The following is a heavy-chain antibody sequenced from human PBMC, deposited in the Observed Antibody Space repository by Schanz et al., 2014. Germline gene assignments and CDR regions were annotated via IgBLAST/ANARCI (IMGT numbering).Heavy chain of an antibody. V-gene: IGHV1-18*01. CDR1: GYIFINSG. Sequence: QVQLVQSGAEVKKPGASVKVSCKASGYIFINSGISWVRQAPGQGLEWMGWISAYNGNTKYPQKLQGRVTMTTDTSTSTVYMELRSLRSDDTAVYYCARVHHYDPSGWGYFDYWGQGALVTVSS. D-gene: IGHD3-22*01. CDR2: ISAYNGNT. CDR3: ARVHHYDPSGWGYFDY. J-gene: IGHJ4*02.